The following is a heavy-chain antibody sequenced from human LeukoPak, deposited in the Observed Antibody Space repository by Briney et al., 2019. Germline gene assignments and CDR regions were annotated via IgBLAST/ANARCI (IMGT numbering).Heavy chain of an antibody. J-gene: IGHJ5*02. CDR3: ARSYYYDSSGSNWFDP. D-gene: IGHD3-22*01. CDR1: GGSVSSGSYY. V-gene: IGHV4-31*03. Sequence: SETLSLTCTVSGGSVSSGSYYWSWIRQHPGKGLEWIGYIYYSGSTYYNPSLKSRVTISVDTSKNQFSLKLSSVTAADTAVYYCARSYYYDSSGSNWFDPWGQGTLVTVSS. CDR2: IYYSGST.